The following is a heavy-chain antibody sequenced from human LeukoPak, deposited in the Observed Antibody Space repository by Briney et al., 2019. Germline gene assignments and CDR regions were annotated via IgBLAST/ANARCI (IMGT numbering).Heavy chain of an antibody. CDR1: GDSIDNYY. D-gene: IGHD2-2*01. J-gene: IGHJ3*02. V-gene: IGHV4-59*12. CDR3: ARDDNSIVVPGAI. CDR2: IYYSGST. Sequence: SETLSLTCTVSGDSIDNYYWSWIRQPPGKGLEWIGYIYYSGSTTYNPSLKSRVTISVDTSKNQFSLKLSSVTAADTAVYYCARDDNSIVVPGAIWGQGTMVTVSS.